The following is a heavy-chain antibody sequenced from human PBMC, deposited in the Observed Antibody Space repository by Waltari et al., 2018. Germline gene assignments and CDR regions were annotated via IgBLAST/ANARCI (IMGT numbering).Heavy chain of an antibody. V-gene: IGHV1-24*01. CDR1: GYTLTELS. CDR2: FDPEEGET. D-gene: IGHD6-13*01. CDR3: ATGYSSRPWGNWFDP. Sequence: QVQLVQSGAEVKKPGASVTVSCKVSGYTLTELSMHWVRQAPGKGLEWMGGFDPEEGETIYAQKFEGRVTMTEDTSTDTAYMELSSLRAEDTAVYYCATGYSSRPWGNWFDPWGQGTLVTVSS. J-gene: IGHJ5*02.